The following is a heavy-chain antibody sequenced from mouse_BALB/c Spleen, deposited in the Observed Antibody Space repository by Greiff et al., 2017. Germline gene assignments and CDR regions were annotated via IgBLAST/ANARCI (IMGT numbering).Heavy chain of an antibody. CDR2: IYPGDGDT. CDR1: GYAFSSSW. J-gene: IGHJ4*01. V-gene: IGHV1-82*01. Sequence: VQLQQSGPELVKPGASVKISCKASGYAFSSSWMNWVKQRPGQGLEWIGRIYPGDGDTNYNGKFKGKATLTADKSSSTAYMQLSSLTSVDSAVYFCARSGDGYAMDYWGQGTSVTVSS. D-gene: IGHD2-3*01. CDR3: ARSGDGYAMDY.